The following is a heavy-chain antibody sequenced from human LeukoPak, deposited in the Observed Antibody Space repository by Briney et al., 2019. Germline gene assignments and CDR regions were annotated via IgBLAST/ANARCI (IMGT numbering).Heavy chain of an antibody. V-gene: IGHV3-7*01. CDR2: IQPDGSGA. Sequence: GGSLRLSCVTSGFTFRGYWMSWFRQAPGKGLEWVGNIQPDGSGAFYVDAMRGRFTISRDNALNSLYLQINSLRAEDTAVYYCAREDDHNTNDCWGQGTLVTVSS. CDR1: GFTFRGYW. D-gene: IGHD5-24*01. CDR3: AREDDHNTNDC. J-gene: IGHJ4*02.